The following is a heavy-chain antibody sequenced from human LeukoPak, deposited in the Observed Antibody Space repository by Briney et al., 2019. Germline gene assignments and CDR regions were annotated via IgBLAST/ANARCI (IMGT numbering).Heavy chain of an antibody. D-gene: IGHD6-6*01. J-gene: IGHJ3*02. V-gene: IGHV4-59*01. Sequence: PSETLSLTCTVSGGSISSYYWSWIRQPPGKGLEWIGYIYYSGSTNYNPSLKSRVTISVDTSKNQFSLKLSSVTTADTAVYYCARDRRAFDIWGQGTMVTVSS. CDR3: ARDRRAFDI. CDR1: GGSISSYY. CDR2: IYYSGST.